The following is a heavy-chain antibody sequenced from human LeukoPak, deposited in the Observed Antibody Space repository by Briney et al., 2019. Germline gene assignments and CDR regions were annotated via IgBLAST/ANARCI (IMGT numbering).Heavy chain of an antibody. Sequence: PGGCLRLACAVSGFTFDDYAMQWVRQAPGKGLGWVAGISWISGSIGYADSVKGRFTISRDNAKHSLCQQMNSLRAEDLAIYYCARGYVWGSSESDYWGQGTLVTVSS. CDR1: GFTFDDYA. J-gene: IGHJ4*02. D-gene: IGHD3-16*01. CDR3: ARGYVWGSSESDY. V-gene: IGHV3-9*03. CDR2: ISWISGSI.